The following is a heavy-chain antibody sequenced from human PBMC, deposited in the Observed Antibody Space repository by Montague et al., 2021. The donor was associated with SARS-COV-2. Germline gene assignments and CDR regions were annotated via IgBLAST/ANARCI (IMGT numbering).Heavy chain of an antibody. CDR3: AGWGRDDAFDI. J-gene: IGHJ3*02. Sequence: SETLSLTCTVSGGSISSYYWSWIRQPAGKGLEWIGRIYTSGSANYNPSLKSRVTISVDTSKNQFSLKLSSVTAADTAVYYCAGWGRDDAFDIWGQGTMVTVSS. V-gene: IGHV4-4*07. CDR1: GGSISSYY. CDR2: IYTSGSA. D-gene: IGHD3-16*01.